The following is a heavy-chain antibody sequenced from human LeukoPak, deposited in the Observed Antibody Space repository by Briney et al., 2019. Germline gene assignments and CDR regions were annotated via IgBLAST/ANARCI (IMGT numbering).Heavy chain of an antibody. D-gene: IGHD3-16*02. CDR1: GFSFTKYA. CDR2: MSSSGDST. J-gene: IGHJ4*02. CDR3: AKVSFDGGVIPYFDS. V-gene: IGHV3-23*01. Sequence: PGGSLRLSCAASGFSFTKYAMSWVRQAPGKGLEWGSGMSSSGDSTDYADSVKGRFTISRDNSKNTLYLQMDSLRVEDTAVFYCAKVSFDGGVIPYFDSWGQGTVVTVSS.